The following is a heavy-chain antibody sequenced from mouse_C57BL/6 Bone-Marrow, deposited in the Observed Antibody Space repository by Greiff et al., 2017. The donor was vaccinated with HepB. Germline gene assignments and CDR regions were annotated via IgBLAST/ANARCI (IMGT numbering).Heavy chain of an antibody. D-gene: IGHD1-1*01. CDR1: GYTFTSYW. CDR2: IDPSDSET. Sequence: VQLQQPGAELVRPGSSVKLSCKASGYTFTSYWMHWVKQRPIQGLEWIGNIDPSDSETHYNQKFKDKATLTVDKSSSTAYMQLSSLTSEDSAVYYCARRRYYYGKGDYYFDYWGQGTTLTVSS. CDR3: ARRRYYYGKGDYYFDY. J-gene: IGHJ2*01. V-gene: IGHV1-52*01.